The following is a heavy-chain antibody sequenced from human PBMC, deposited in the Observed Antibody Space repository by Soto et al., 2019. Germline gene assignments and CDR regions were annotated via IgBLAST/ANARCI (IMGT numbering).Heavy chain of an antibody. J-gene: IGHJ4*02. CDR3: ATYNEPHIVVVPAAMNY. V-gene: IGHV4-39*01. CDR2: IYYSGST. CDR1: GGSISSSSYY. D-gene: IGHD2-2*01. Sequence: SETLSLTCTVSGGSISSSSYYWGWIRQPPGKGLEWIGSIYYSGSTYYNPSLKSRVTISVDTSKNQFSLKLSSVTAADTAVYYCATYNEPHIVVVPAAMNYWGQGTLVTVSS.